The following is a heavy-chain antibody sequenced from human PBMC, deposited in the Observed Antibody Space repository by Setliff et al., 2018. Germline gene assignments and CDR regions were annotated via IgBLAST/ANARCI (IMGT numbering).Heavy chain of an antibody. D-gene: IGHD2-15*01. CDR1: GGTFSSYA. CDR3: AREAKRNVVVVVAATPVY. Sequence: GASVKVSCKASGGTFSSYAISWVRQAPGQGLEWMGRIIPIFGTANYAQKFQGRVTITADKSTSTAYMELSSLRSEDTAVYYCAREAKRNVVVVVAATPVYWGQGTLVTVSS. V-gene: IGHV1-69*06. J-gene: IGHJ4*02. CDR2: IIPIFGTA.